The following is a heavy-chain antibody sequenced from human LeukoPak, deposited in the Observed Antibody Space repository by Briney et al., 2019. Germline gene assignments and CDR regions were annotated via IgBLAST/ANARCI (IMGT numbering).Heavy chain of an antibody. Sequence: SETLSLTCAVYGGSFSGYYWSWIRQPPGKGLEWIGEINHSGSTNYNPSLKSRVTISVDTSKNQFSLKLSSVTAADTAVYYCARERGYSGYDYQDFDYWGQGTLVTVSS. CDR3: ARERGYSGYDYQDFDY. V-gene: IGHV4-34*01. D-gene: IGHD5-12*01. CDR2: INHSGST. J-gene: IGHJ4*02. CDR1: GGSFSGYY.